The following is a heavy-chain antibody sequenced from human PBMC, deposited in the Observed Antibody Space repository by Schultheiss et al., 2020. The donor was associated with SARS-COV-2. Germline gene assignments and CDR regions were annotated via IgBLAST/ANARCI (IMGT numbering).Heavy chain of an antibody. CDR1: GGSFSGYY. CDR2: INHSGST. V-gene: IGHV4-34*01. J-gene: IGHJ4*02. Sequence: SETLSLTCAVYGGSFSGYYWSWIRQPPGKGLEWIGEINHSGSTNYNPSLKSRVTISVDTSKNQFSLKLSSVTAADTAVYYCARGGYYDSGHFDYWGQGTLVTVAS. CDR3: ARGGYYDSGHFDY. D-gene: IGHD3-22*01.